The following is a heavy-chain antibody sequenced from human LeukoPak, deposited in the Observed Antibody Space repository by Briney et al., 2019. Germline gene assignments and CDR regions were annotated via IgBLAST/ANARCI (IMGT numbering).Heavy chain of an antibody. Sequence: GGSLRLSCAASGFTVSNNYMNWVRQAPGKGLEWVSVIYTGGSTYYTDSVKGRFTISRDNAKNSLYLQMNSLRAEDTAVYYCARDGFQYSSGWYSGVGYFDYWGQGTLVTVSS. D-gene: IGHD6-19*01. CDR1: GFTVSNNY. CDR2: IYTGGST. J-gene: IGHJ4*02. CDR3: ARDGFQYSSGWYSGVGYFDY. V-gene: IGHV3-53*01.